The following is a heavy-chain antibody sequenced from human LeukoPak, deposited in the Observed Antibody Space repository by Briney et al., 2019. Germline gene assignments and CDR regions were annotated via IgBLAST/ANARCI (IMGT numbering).Heavy chain of an antibody. J-gene: IGHJ4*02. CDR3: AKEIGGYCSGGSCYSGGSFDY. Sequence: GGSLRLSCAASGFTFSSHSMNWVRQAPGRGLEWVSYITISSATIYYADSVRGRFTISRDNAKNSLYLQMNSLRAEDTALYYCAKEIGGYCSGGSCYSGGSFDYWGQGTLVTVSS. CDR2: ITISSATI. V-gene: IGHV3-48*01. D-gene: IGHD2-15*01. CDR1: GFTFSSHS.